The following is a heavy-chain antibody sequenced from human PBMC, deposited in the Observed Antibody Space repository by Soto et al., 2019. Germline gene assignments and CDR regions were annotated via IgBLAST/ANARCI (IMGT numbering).Heavy chain of an antibody. CDR2: IIPIFGTA. V-gene: IGHV1-69*13. CDR1: GGTFSSYA. Sequence: SVKVSCKASGGTFSSYAISWVRQAPGQGLEWMGGIIPIFGTANYAQKFQGRVTITADESTSTAYMELSSLRSEDTAVYYCARGEIVVLPAASRTYSSSSYYYYGMGVWGQGTTATVSS. J-gene: IGHJ6*02. CDR3: ARGEIVVLPAASRTYSSSSYYYYGMGV. D-gene: IGHD2-2*01.